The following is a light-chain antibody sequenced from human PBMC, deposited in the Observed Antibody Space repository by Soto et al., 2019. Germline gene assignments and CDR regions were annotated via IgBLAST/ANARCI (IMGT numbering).Light chain of an antibody. CDR2: DVT. J-gene: IGLJ2*01. CDR1: PRDIGAYNY. CDR3: GSYTITSTLMI. Sequence: QSALTQPASVSGSPGQSITISCSGTPRDIGAYNYVSWYQHLPGNAPEVIIYDVTNRPSGVSSRFSGSKSGTTASLTISGLQAEDEANYYCGSYTITSTLMIFGGGTKLTVL. V-gene: IGLV2-14*03.